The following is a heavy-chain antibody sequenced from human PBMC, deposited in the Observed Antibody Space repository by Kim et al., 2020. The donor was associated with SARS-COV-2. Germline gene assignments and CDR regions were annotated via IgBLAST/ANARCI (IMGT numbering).Heavy chain of an antibody. CDR1: GFTVSTNY. Sequence: GGSLRLSCAASGFTVSTNYMSWVRQAPGKGLEWVSFIYTANSGGSKYYADSVKGRFTNSRDNFKNTLYLQMNRLRAGDTAVYYCARGGAIGLVTNWGRGTLVTVSS. J-gene: IGHJ4*02. CDR2: IYTANSGGSK. CDR3: ARGGAIGLVTN. V-gene: IGHV3-53*01. D-gene: IGHD3-3*01.